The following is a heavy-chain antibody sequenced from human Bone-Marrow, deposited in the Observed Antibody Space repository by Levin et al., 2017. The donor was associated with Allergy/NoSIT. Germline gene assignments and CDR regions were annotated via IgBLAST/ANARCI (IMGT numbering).Heavy chain of an antibody. D-gene: IGHD3-22*01. J-gene: IGHJ3*01. V-gene: IGHV1-2*02. CDR3: AILTHYYDSSGPHSFDV. Sequence: ASVKVSCEASGYIFTDYYIHWVRQAPGHGLEWMGWVNPKTGGTHYIQKFEGRVTMTRDASLSTAYMELSRLTSDDTAVYFCAILTHYYDSSGPHSFDVWGQGTMVTVTS. CDR1: GYIFTDYY. CDR2: VNPKTGGT.